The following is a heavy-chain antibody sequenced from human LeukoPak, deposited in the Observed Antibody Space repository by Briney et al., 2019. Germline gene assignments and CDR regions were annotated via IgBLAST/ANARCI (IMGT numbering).Heavy chain of an antibody. J-gene: IGHJ1*01. D-gene: IGHD1-26*01. V-gene: IGHV1-69*05. CDR1: GGTFSSYA. CDR2: IIPIFGTA. Sequence: ASVKVSCKASGGTFSSYAISWVRQAPGQGLEWMGGIIPIFGTANYAQKFQGRVTMTTDTSTSTAYMELRSLRSDDTAVYYCAQSGSYPAEYFQHWGQGTLVTVSS. CDR3: AQSGSYPAEYFQH.